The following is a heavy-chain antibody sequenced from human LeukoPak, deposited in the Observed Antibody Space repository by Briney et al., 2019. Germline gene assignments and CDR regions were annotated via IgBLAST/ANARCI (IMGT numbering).Heavy chain of an antibody. CDR3: ARAERPYWSRDGYNYYYYYYMDV. Sequence: SETLSLTCTVSGGSISSSPYYWGWIRQPPGKGLEWIGSIYYSGTTHYNPSLESRVTISVDTSKNQFSLKLSSVTAADTAVYYCARAERPYWSRDGYNYYYYYYMDVWGKGTTVTISS. CDR2: IYYSGTT. D-gene: IGHD5-24*01. V-gene: IGHV4-39*07. J-gene: IGHJ6*03. CDR1: GGSISSSPYY.